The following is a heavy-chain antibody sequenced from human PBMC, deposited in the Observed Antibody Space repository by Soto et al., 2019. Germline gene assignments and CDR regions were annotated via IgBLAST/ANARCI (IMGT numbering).Heavy chain of an antibody. CDR3: AKNPGYYYDSTGYHFDY. V-gene: IGHV3-23*01. D-gene: IGHD3-22*01. CDR2: ISGSGGST. J-gene: IGHJ4*02. CDR1: GFTFGNYA. Sequence: HPGGSLRLSCAASGFTFGNYAVTWVRQAPGKGLEWVSTISGSGGSTYYADSVKGRFTISRDNSKNTLYLQMNSLRAEDTAVYYCAKNPGYYYDSTGYHFDYWGQGT.